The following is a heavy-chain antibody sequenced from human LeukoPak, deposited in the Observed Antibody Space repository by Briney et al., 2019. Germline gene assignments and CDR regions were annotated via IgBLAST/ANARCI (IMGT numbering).Heavy chain of an antibody. CDR2: INPTGASA. CDR3: ARGHGSGSTNWFDP. D-gene: IGHD3-10*01. J-gene: IGHJ5*02. CDR1: GYSENFYG. V-gene: IGHV1-46*02. Sequence: ASVTVSCKTSGYSENFYGITWVRQVAGQGLEWMGLINPTGASASYAQKFQGRVTMTRDMSTSTVYMELSSLRFEDTAVYYCARGHGSGSTNWFDPWGQGTLVTVSS.